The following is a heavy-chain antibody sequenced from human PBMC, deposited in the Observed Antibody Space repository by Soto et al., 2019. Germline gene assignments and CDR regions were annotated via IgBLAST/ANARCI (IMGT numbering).Heavy chain of an antibody. CDR1: GGSISSSSYY. V-gene: IGHV4-39*01. Sequence: PSETLSLTCTVSGGSISSSSYYWGWIRQPPGKGLEWIGSIYYSGSTYYNPSLKSRVTISVDTSKNQFSLKLSSVTAADTAVYYCARYHRAILYDFSPYYFDYWGQGTLVTVSS. CDR3: ARYHRAILYDFSPYYFDY. D-gene: IGHD3-3*01. J-gene: IGHJ4*02. CDR2: IYYSGST.